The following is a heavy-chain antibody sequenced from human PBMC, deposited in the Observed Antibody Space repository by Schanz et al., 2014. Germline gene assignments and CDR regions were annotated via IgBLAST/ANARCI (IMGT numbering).Heavy chain of an antibody. Sequence: VQLVESGGGLVQPGGSQRLSCAVSGFTFSTYAMTWVRQAPGKGLEWVSSISIRGGNTYYTDSVKGRFTISRDSSKNTLFLQMNSLRADDTAIYFCARDEGRDGYNLAFDVWGQGTLVTVSS. J-gene: IGHJ3*01. CDR1: GFTFSTYA. CDR3: ARDEGRDGYNLAFDV. CDR2: ISIRGGNT. V-gene: IGHV3-23*04. D-gene: IGHD2-21*01.